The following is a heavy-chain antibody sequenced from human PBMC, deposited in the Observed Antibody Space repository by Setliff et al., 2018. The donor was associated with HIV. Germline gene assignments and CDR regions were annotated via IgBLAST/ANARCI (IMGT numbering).Heavy chain of an antibody. CDR2: ISGSSGGT. D-gene: IGHD3-9*01. CDR1: GASITNDSFY. J-gene: IGHJ4*02. V-gene: IGHV3-23*01. CDR3: ARYFDSTDY. Sequence: ETLSLTCTVSGASITNDSFYWGWVRQAPGRGLEWVSLISGSSGGTYYADSVMGRFTISRDNSKNTLYLQMNSLRAEDTAVYYCARYFDSTDYWGQGTLVTVSS.